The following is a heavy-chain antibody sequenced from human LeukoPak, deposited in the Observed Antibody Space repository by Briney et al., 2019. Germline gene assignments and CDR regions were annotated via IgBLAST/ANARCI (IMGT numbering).Heavy chain of an antibody. J-gene: IGHJ4*02. CDR1: GDSVSSDSAA. Sequence: SQTLSLTCAISGDSVSSDSAAWSWLRQSPSRGLEWLGRTYYRSKWYNDYAISVKSRITINPDTSKNQFFLQLNSVTPEDTAVYYCARGVHSYYFDYWGQGTLVTVSS. CDR3: ARGVHSYYFDY. D-gene: IGHD2-15*01. CDR2: TYYRSKWYN. V-gene: IGHV6-1*01.